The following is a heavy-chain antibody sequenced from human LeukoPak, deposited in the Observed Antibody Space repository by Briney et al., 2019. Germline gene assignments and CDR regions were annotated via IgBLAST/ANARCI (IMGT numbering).Heavy chain of an antibody. Sequence: PGGSLRLSCAASGFTFSSYAMSWVRQAPGKGLEWVSAISGSGGSTYYADSVKGRFTISRDNSKNTLYLQMNSPRAEDTAVYYCASHHYYDSSGLDDYFDYWGQGTLVTVSS. CDR2: ISGSGGST. CDR3: ASHHYYDSSGLDDYFDY. J-gene: IGHJ4*02. D-gene: IGHD3-22*01. V-gene: IGHV3-23*01. CDR1: GFTFSSYA.